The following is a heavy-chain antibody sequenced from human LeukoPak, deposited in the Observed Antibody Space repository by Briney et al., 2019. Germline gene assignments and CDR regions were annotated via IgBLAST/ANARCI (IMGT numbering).Heavy chain of an antibody. J-gene: IGHJ4*02. CDR3: VRDGPYSGSYFADFDY. V-gene: IGHV3-48*03. CDR2: ISSIGTTT. Sequence: GWSLRLSCAASGFTFSSYEMNWVRQAPGKGMEWVSYISSIGTTTYYADSVRGRFTISRDNARNSLYLQLNSLRAEDTAVYFCVRDGPYSGSYFADFDYWGQGTLVTVSS. CDR1: GFTFSSYE. D-gene: IGHD1-26*01.